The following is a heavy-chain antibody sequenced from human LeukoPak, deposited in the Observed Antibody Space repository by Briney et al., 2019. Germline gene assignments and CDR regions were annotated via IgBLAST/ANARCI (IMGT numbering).Heavy chain of an antibody. D-gene: IGHD3-10*01. CDR2: IYYSGST. CDR1: GGSISSYY. CDR3: ARVVRGSSGSAYYFDY. J-gene: IGHJ4*02. V-gene: IGHV4-59*01. Sequence: SETLSLTCTVSGGSISSYYWSWIRQPPGKGLEWIGYIYYSGSTNYNPSLKSRVTISVDTSKNQFSLKLSSVTAADTAVYYCARVVRGSSGSAYYFDYWGQGTLVTVSS.